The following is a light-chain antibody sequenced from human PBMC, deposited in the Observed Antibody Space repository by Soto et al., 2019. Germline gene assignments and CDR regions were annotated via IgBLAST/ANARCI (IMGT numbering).Light chain of an antibody. CDR1: QSVSSTY. J-gene: IGKJ1*01. V-gene: IGKV3-20*01. CDR2: GAS. Sequence: EIVLTQSPGTLSLSPGEGATLSCRASQSVSSTYLAWYQPKAGQAPRLLIYGASSRATGIPDRFSGSGSGTDFTLTISRLEPEDFAVYYCQQYGSSPQTFGQGTKGDIK. CDR3: QQYGSSPQT.